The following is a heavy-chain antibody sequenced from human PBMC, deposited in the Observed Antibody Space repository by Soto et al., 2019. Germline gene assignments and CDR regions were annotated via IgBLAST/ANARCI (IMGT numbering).Heavy chain of an antibody. CDR3: ARHLGGNHYYCGMDV. Sequence: QVQLVQSGAEVKKPGSSVKVSCKASGGTFSSYAISWVRQAPGQGLEWMGGIIPIFGTPDYAQRFQGRVTITADESTSTLYMELSSLRSEDTAVYYCARHLGGNHYYCGMDVWGQGTKVTVYS. CDR1: GGTFSSYA. CDR2: IIPIFGTP. D-gene: IGHD3-16*01. V-gene: IGHV1-69*12. J-gene: IGHJ6*02.